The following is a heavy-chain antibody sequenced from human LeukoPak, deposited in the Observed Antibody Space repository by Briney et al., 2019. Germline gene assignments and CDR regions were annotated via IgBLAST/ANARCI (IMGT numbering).Heavy chain of an antibody. CDR2: IYHSGST. CDR3: ARDPMAGTFRAFDI. Sequence: PSETLSLTCAVSGGSISSGGYSWSWIRQPPGKGLEWIGYIYHSGSTYYNPSLKSRVTISVDRSKNQISLRLNSVTAADTAVYYCARDPMAGTFRAFDIWGQGTMVTVSS. CDR1: GGSISSGGYS. J-gene: IGHJ3*02. D-gene: IGHD6-19*01. V-gene: IGHV4-30-2*01.